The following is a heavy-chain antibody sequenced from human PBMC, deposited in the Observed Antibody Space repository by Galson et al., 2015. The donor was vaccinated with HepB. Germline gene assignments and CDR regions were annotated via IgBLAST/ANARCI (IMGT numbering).Heavy chain of an antibody. CDR2: ISDSGSSR. CDR3: ARATLRWFDS. J-gene: IGHJ5*01. V-gene: IGHV3-11*01. Sequence: LRLSCSAAGFTFNDYSMTWIRHAPGKGLEWLSYISDSGSSRFYADSVRGRFTISRDNAKNSLYLQMNSLRAEDTAVYYCARATLRWFDSWGQGTLVTVSS. CDR1: GFTFNDYS. D-gene: IGHD3-16*01.